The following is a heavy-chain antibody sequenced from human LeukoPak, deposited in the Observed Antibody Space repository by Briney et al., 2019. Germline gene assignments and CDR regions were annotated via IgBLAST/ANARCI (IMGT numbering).Heavy chain of an antibody. D-gene: IGHD1-26*01. Sequence: GRSLRLSCAASGFTFDDYGMDWVRHAPGKGMERVSSISGNSGSIEYADCVKGRFTISRDNAKHSLYLQMNRLRAEHTALYYCAKGRGSYTTSALDYWGQGTLVTVSS. CDR1: GFTFDDYG. CDR3: AKGRGSYTTSALDY. J-gene: IGHJ4*02. CDR2: ISGNSGSI. V-gene: IGHV3-9*01.